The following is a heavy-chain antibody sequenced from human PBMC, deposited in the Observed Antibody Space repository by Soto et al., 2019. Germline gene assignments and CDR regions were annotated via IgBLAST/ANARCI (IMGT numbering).Heavy chain of an antibody. CDR1: GFTFSSYA. CDR2: ISGSGGRT. D-gene: IGHD5-18*01. V-gene: IGHV3-23*01. Sequence: PGGSLRLSCAASGFTFSSYAMSWVRQAPGKGLEWVSAISGSGGRTYYADSVKGRFTISRDNSKNTLYLQMNSLRAEDTAVYYCARDLGYSYGQEWSYYYYYGMDVWGQGTTVTVSS. J-gene: IGHJ6*02. CDR3: ARDLGYSYGQEWSYYYYYGMDV.